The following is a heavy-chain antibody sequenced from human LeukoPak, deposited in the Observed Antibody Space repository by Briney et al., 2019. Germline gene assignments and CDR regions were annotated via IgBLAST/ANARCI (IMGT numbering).Heavy chain of an antibody. V-gene: IGHV3-74*03. J-gene: IGHJ4*02. Sequence: GGSLRLSCAASGFTFSTYWMHWVRQAPGKGLVWVSRIRPEGTATAYADSVKGRFTISRDNAKNTLFLQMNSLSAEDTAVYYCARDLDWILFDYWGQGTLVTVSS. D-gene: IGHD3-9*01. CDR2: IRPEGTAT. CDR1: GFTFSTYW. CDR3: ARDLDWILFDY.